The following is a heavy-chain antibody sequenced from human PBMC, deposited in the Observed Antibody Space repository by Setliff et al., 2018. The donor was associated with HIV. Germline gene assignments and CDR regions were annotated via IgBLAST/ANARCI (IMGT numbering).Heavy chain of an antibody. CDR3: VRDYGSGTNFFYSMDV. CDR1: GFTFSSHW. Sequence: PGGSLRLSCAASGFTFSSHWMSWIRQAPGKGLEWVASIKQDGSEKYFVDSVKGRFTISRDNAKDSMFLQMNSLRAEDTAVYYCVRDYGSGTNFFYSMDVWGKGTTVTVSS. J-gene: IGHJ6*03. CDR2: IKQDGSEK. D-gene: IGHD3-10*01. V-gene: IGHV3-7*01.